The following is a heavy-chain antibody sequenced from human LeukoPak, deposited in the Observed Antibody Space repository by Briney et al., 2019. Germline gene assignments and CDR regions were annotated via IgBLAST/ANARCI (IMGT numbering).Heavy chain of an antibody. J-gene: IGHJ4*02. Sequence: GRIYTTGSTHCNPSLKSRVTLSVDTSNNQFSLKLSSVTAADTAVYYCARDPSSGATYFDQWGQGALVTVSS. CDR3: ARDPSSGATYFDQ. CDR2: IYTTGST. D-gene: IGHD1-26*01. V-gene: IGHV4-4*07.